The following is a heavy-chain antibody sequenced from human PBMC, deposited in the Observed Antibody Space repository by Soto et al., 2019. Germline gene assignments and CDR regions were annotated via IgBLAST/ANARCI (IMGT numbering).Heavy chain of an antibody. CDR3: ARAIFGVVTLWPNHNWFDP. J-gene: IGHJ5*02. V-gene: IGHV4-4*02. D-gene: IGHD3-3*01. CDR2: IYHSGST. CDR1: GGSISSSNC. Sequence: KSSETLSLTCAVSGGSISSSNCWSWVRQPPGKGLEWIGEIYHSGSTNYSPSLKSRVTISVDKSKNQFSLKLSSVTAADTAVHYCARAIFGVVTLWPNHNWFDPWGQGTLVTVSS.